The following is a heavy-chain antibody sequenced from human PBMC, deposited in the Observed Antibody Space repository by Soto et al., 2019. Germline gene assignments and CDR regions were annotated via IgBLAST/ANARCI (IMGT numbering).Heavy chain of an antibody. Sequence: EVQLVESGGGLVQPGRSLRLSCAASGFTFDDYAMHWVRQAPGKGLEWVSGISWNSGSIGYADSVKGRFTISRDNAKNSLYLQMNSLRAEDTALYYCAKDRRWVLGDLGFAFDIWGQGTMVTVSS. D-gene: IGHD3-16*01. J-gene: IGHJ3*02. CDR3: AKDRRWVLGDLGFAFDI. CDR1: GFTFDDYA. CDR2: ISWNSGSI. V-gene: IGHV3-9*01.